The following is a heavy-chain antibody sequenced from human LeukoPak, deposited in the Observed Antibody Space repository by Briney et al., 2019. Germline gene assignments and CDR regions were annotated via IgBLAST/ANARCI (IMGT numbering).Heavy chain of an antibody. D-gene: IGHD3-10*01. V-gene: IGHV3-33*01. CDR2: IWSDGINK. Sequence: GGSLRLSCAASGFTFSNYGIHWLRQAPGKGLEWVAVIWSDGINKYYVDSVKSRFTISRDNSKNTLYLQMNSLRAEDTAVYYCARDGPGGYWGQGTLVTLSS. J-gene: IGHJ4*02. CDR1: GFTFSNYG. CDR3: ARDGPGGY.